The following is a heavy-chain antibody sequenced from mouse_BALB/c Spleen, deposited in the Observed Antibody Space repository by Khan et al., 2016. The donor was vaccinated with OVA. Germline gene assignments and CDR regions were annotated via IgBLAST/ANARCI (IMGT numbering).Heavy chain of an antibody. J-gene: IGHJ2*01. CDR2: ISTYSGNT. Sequence: QVQLQQPGPELVRPGVSVKISCKGSGYIFTDYAMHWVKQSHAKSLEWIGLISTYSGNTHYNQKFKGKATMTVDQSSSTAYMELARLTSEDSAIYYCARPAYDGYYDYWGQGTTLTVSS. V-gene: IGHV1S137*01. CDR3: ARPAYDGYYDY. D-gene: IGHD2-3*01. CDR1: GYIFTDYA.